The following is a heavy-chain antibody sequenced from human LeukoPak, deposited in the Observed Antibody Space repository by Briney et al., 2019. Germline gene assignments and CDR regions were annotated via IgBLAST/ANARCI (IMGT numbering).Heavy chain of an antibody. CDR1: GFTFDDYG. V-gene: IGHV3-20*04. D-gene: IGHD3/OR15-3a*01. CDR2: INWNGGST. Sequence: GGSLRLSCAASGFTFDDYGMSWVRQAPGKGLEWVSGINWNGGSTGYADSLKGRFTVSRDSSKNTVYLQINSLRAEDTATYYCAKDRGLQSGPNYFDGWGQGTLVTVSS. CDR3: AKDRGLQSGPNYFDG. J-gene: IGHJ4*02.